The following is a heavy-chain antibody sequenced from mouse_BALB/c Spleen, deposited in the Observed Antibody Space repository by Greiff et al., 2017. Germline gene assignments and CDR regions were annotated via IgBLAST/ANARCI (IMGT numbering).Heavy chain of an antibody. CDR2: IWAGGST. J-gene: IGHJ1*01. CDR3: ARDNGYDGWYFDV. D-gene: IGHD2-2*01. CDR1: GFSLTSYG. V-gene: IGHV2-9*02. Sequence: VKLMESGPGLVAPSQSLSITCTVSGFSLTSYGVHWVRQPPGKGLEWLGVIWAGGSTNYNSALMSRLSISKDNSKSQVFLKMNSLQTDDTAMYYCARDNGYDGWYFDVWGAGTTVTVSS.